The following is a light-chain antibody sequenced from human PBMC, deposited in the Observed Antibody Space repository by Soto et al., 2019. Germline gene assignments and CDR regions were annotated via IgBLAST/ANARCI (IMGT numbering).Light chain of an antibody. Sequence: QSVLTQPPSVSGSPGQSVTIACTGTSSDVGGSNYVSWYQQHPGKTPKLMIYDVSQRPSGVPDRFSGSKSDSTASLTISGLQAEDEADYYCCSHAGNFILVLGGGTKVTV. CDR2: DVS. V-gene: IGLV2-11*01. CDR3: CSHAGNFILV. J-gene: IGLJ3*02. CDR1: SSDVGGSNY.